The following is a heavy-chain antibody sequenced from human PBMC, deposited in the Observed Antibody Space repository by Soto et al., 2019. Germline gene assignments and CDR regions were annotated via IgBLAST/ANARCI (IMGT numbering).Heavy chain of an antibody. D-gene: IGHD2-2*01. CDR1: GFTFSSYW. CDR3: ARELESVVVVPAAMWFYWFDP. J-gene: IGHJ5*02. Sequence: GGSLRLSCAASGFTFSSYWMSWVRQAPGKGLEWVANIKQDGSEKYYVDSVKGRFTISRDNAKNSLYLQMNSLRAEDTAVYYCARELESVVVVPAAMWFYWFDPWGQGTLVTVPQ. V-gene: IGHV3-7*01. CDR2: IKQDGSEK.